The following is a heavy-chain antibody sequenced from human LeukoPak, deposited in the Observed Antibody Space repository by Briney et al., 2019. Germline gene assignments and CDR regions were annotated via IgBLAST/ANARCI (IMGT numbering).Heavy chain of an antibody. CDR3: ARVRGVTYYYDSSGRTAGKAFDI. CDR1: GFTFSSYG. Sequence: GGSLRLSCAASGFTFSSYGMHWVRQAPGKGLEWVAFIRYDGSNKYYADSVKGRFTISRDNSKNTLYLQMNSLRAEDTALYYCARVRGVTYYYDSSGRTAGKAFDIWGQGTMVTVSS. V-gene: IGHV3-30*02. CDR2: IRYDGSNK. J-gene: IGHJ3*02. D-gene: IGHD3-22*01.